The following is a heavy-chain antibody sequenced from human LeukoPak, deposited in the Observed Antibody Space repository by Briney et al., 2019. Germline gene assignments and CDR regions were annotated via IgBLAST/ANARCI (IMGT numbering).Heavy chain of an antibody. CDR3: ARMSSSGWYDY. V-gene: IGHV4-61*01. Sequence: PSETLSLTCTVSGGSVSSDNYYWSWIRQPPGKGLEWIGDIHSSGSSNYDPSLNSRVIISIDTSQNQFSLKLTSVTAADTAVYYCARMSSSGWYDYWGQGTLVTVSS. D-gene: IGHD6-19*01. J-gene: IGHJ4*02. CDR1: GGSVSSDNYY. CDR2: IHSSGSS.